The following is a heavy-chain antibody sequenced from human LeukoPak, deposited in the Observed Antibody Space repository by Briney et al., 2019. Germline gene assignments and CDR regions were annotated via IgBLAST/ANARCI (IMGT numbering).Heavy chain of an antibody. CDR1: GYTFTGYY. Sequence: ASVKVSCKASGYTFTGYYMHWVRQAPGQGLEWMGIINPSGGSTSYAQKFQGRVTMTRDTSTSTVYMELSSLRSEDTAVYYCARSVTIFGDDDYWGQGTLVTVSS. J-gene: IGHJ4*02. V-gene: IGHV1-46*01. CDR3: ARSVTIFGDDDY. D-gene: IGHD3-3*01. CDR2: INPSGGST.